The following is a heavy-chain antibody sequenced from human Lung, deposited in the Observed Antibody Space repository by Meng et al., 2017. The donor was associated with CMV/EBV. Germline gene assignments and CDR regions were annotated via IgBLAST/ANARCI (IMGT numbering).Heavy chain of an antibody. CDR2: ITGSGSST. CDR3: VKGTGPAAIYYHGMDV. CDR1: EFAFNTYW. D-gene: IGHD2-2*01. J-gene: IGHJ6*02. V-gene: IGHV3-23*01. Sequence: GESLKISCAASEFAFNTYWMIWVRQAPGKGLEWVSGITGSGSSTYYADSVKARFTISRDNSKNMLYLQVNSQRAEDTAVYYCVKGTGPAAIYYHGMDVWGQGTTVTVSS.